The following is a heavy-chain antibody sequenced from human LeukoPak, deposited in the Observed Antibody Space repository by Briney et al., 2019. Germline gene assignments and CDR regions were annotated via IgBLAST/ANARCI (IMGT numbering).Heavy chain of an antibody. D-gene: IGHD3-10*01. J-gene: IGHJ5*02. CDR2: IYSGDSDT. Sequence: RGESLKIFCKGSGDSFISYWIGWVRQLPGKGLEWMGIIYSGDSDTRYSPSFQGQVTISADKSISTAYLQWSSLKASDTAMYYCARGEPYLRLYYYGSGIRYWFDPWGQGTLVTVSS. CDR3: ARGEPYLRLYYYGSGIRYWFDP. V-gene: IGHV5-51*01. CDR1: GDSFISYW.